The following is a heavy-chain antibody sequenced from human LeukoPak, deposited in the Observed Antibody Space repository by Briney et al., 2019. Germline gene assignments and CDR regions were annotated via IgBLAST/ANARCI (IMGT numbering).Heavy chain of an antibody. CDR2: INHSGYT. CDR1: GTSFTSYY. D-gene: IGHD4-17*01. J-gene: IGHJ4*02. CDR3: ARMTTGHDY. V-gene: IGHV4-34*01. Sequence: SETLSLTRAVSGTSFTSYYWSWIRQSPEKGLEWIGEINHSGYTNNNPSLKSRVTMSIDTSNNRFSLRLSSATAADTAVYFCARMTTGHDYWGQGIQVTVSS.